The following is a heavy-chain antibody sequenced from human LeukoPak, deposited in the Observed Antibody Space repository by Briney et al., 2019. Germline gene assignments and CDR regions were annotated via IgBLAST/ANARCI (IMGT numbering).Heavy chain of an antibody. CDR2: INHSGST. V-gene: IGHV4-34*01. CDR1: GGSFSGYY. J-gene: IGHJ4*02. Sequence: PSETLSLTCAVYGGSFSGYYWSWIRQPPGKGLEWIGEINHSGSTNYNPSLKSRVTISVDTSKNQFSLRLSSVTAADTAVYYCARSDYSDYADYWGQGILVTVSS. CDR3: ARSDYSDYADY. D-gene: IGHD4-11*01.